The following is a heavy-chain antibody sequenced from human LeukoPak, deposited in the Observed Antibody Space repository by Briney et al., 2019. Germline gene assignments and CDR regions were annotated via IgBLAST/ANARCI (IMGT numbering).Heavy chain of an antibody. Sequence: GGSLRLSCAASGFTFSSYWMHWVRQAPGKGQVWVSRINSDGSSTSYADSVKGRFTISRDNAKNTLYLQMNSLRAEDTAVYYCARDLSYYYDSSDATLDYWGQGTLVTVSS. CDR1: GFTFSSYW. CDR2: INSDGSST. CDR3: ARDLSYYYDSSDATLDY. D-gene: IGHD3-22*01. V-gene: IGHV3-74*01. J-gene: IGHJ4*02.